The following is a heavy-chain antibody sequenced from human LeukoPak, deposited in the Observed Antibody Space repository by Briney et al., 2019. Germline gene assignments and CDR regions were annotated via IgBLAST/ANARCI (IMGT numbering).Heavy chain of an antibody. Sequence: SETLSLTCAVYGGSFSGCYWSWIRQPPGKGLEWIGEINHSGSTNYNPSLKSRVTISVDTSKNQFSLNLSSVTAADTAVYYCARASYGYPFDYWGQGTLVTVSS. V-gene: IGHV4-34*01. CDR1: GGSFSGCY. CDR3: ARASYGYPFDY. D-gene: IGHD5-18*01. CDR2: INHSGST. J-gene: IGHJ4*02.